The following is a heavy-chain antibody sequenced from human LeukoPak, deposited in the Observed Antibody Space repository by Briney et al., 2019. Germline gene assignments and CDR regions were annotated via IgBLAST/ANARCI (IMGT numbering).Heavy chain of an antibody. CDR3: ARGRQYGMDV. CDR1: GFTFSGYW. V-gene: IGHV3-74*01. CDR2: ISSDGSST. J-gene: IGHJ6*02. Sequence: GGSLRLSCAASGFTFSGYWMQWVRQAPGKGRVWVSRISSDGSSTNYADSVKGRFSISRDNAKNMLYVEVNSLRAEDTAVYYCARGRQYGMDVWGQGTTVTVSS.